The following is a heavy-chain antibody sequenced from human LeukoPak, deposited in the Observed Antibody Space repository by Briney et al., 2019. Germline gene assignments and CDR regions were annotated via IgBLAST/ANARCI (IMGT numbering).Heavy chain of an antibody. CDR2: IRQDGGEK. V-gene: IGHV3-7*01. CDR1: GFTFTDYW. CDR3: ARDGTAAGLYFDL. Sequence: GGSLRLSCAVSGFTFTDYWMNWVRQAPGKGLEWVASIRQDGGEKYYVDSVKGRFTISRDNTKNSLYLQMSALRAEDTAIYYCARDGTAAGLYFDLWGQGTLVTVSS. D-gene: IGHD6-13*01. J-gene: IGHJ4*01.